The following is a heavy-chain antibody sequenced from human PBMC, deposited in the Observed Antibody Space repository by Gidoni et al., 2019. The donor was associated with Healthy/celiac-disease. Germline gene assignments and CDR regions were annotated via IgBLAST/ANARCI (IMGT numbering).Heavy chain of an antibody. CDR2: FDPEDGET. D-gene: IGHD6-13*01. J-gene: IGHJ6*02. CDR1: GYTLTELS. CDR3: ATLTAGPPLYYYYYGMDV. Sequence: QVQLVQSGAEGKKPGASVKVSCKVSGYTLTELSMHWVRQAPGKGLEWMGGFDPEDGETIYAQKFQGRVTMTEDTSTDTAYMELSSLRSEDTAVYYCATLTAGPPLYYYYYGMDVWGQGTTVTVSS. V-gene: IGHV1-24*01.